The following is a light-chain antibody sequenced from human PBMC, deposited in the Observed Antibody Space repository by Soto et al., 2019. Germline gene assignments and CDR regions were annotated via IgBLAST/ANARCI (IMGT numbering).Light chain of an antibody. Sequence: EIVLTQSPGTLSLSPGERATISCRASQRVSSRYFAWFQQRPGQVPRLLIFGSSSRAPGIPDRFSGSGSGTDFTLTISRLEPEDFGVYYCQQYYHSPRMFGQGNKVEIK. CDR1: QRVSSRY. J-gene: IGKJ1*01. CDR2: GSS. V-gene: IGKV3-20*01. CDR3: QQYYHSPRM.